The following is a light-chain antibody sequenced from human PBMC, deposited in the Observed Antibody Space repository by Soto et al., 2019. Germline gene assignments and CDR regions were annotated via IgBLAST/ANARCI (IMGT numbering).Light chain of an antibody. CDR3: QQYNTWSPLT. V-gene: IGKV3-15*01. J-gene: IGKJ4*01. CDR1: QSVSYN. CDR2: GAS. Sequence: EIVMTQSPDTLSVAPGERATLSCRASQSVSYNLAWYQQKPGQAPRLLIYGASTRATGIPARFSGSGSGTEFILTISSLQSEDFAVYYCQQYNTWSPLTFGGGTKVETK.